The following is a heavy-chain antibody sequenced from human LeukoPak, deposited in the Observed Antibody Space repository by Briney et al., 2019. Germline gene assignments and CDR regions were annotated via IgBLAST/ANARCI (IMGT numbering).Heavy chain of an antibody. D-gene: IGHD7-27*01. CDR3: ARSGQLTGYYGMDV. CDR2: ISGSGGST. V-gene: IGHV3-23*01. CDR1: GFTFSSYA. J-gene: IGHJ6*02. Sequence: GGSLRLSCAASGFTFSSYAMSWVRQAPGKGLEWVSAISGSGGSTYYADSVKGRFTISRDNAKNSLYLQMNSLRAEDTAVYYCARSGQLTGYYGMDVWGQGTTVTVSS.